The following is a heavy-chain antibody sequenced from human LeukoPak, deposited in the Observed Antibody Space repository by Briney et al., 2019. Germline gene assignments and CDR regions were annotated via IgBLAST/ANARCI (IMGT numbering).Heavy chain of an antibody. V-gene: IGHV4-59*08. CDR3: ARLPLVVGATDPKPDYFDY. CDR1: GGSISSYY. Sequence: SETLSLTCTVSGGSISSYYWSWIRQPPGKGLEWIGYIYYSGSTNYNPSLKSRVTISVDRSKNQFSLKLSSVTAADTAVYYCARLPLVVGATDPKPDYFDYWGQGTLVTVSS. J-gene: IGHJ4*02. CDR2: IYYSGST. D-gene: IGHD1-26*01.